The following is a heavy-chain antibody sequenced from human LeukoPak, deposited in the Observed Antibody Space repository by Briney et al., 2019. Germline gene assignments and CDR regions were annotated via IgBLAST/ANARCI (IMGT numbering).Heavy chain of an antibody. V-gene: IGHV3-66*01. CDR3: ARGPPLHYYYDSSGFYFDY. J-gene: IGHJ4*02. Sequence: PGGSLRLSCAASGFTVSSNYMSWVRQAPGKGLEWVSVIYSGGSTYYADSVKGRFTISRDNSKNTLYLQMNSLRAEDTAVYYCARGPPLHYYYDSSGFYFDYWGQGTLVTVSS. D-gene: IGHD3-22*01. CDR2: IYSGGST. CDR1: GFTVSSNY.